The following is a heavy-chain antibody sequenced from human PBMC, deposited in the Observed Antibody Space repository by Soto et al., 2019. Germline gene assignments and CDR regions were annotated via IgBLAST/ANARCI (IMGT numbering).Heavy chain of an antibody. J-gene: IGHJ4*02. V-gene: IGHV4-39*01. CDR3: AKAARGSSWYHYFDY. CDR2: IYYSGST. CDR1: GGSISSSSYY. D-gene: IGHD6-13*01. Sequence: QLQLQESGPGLVKPSETLSLTCTVSGGSISSSSYYWGWIRQPPGKGLEWIGSIYYSGSTYYNPSLKSRVTISVDTSKNQFSLKLSSVTAADTAVYYCAKAARGSSWYHYFDYWGQGTLVTVSS.